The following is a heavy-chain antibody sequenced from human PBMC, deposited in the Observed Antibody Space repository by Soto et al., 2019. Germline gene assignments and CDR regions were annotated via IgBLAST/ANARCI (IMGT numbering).Heavy chain of an antibody. Sequence: EVQLVESGGGLVQPGGSLRLSCAACGFSFSNYWMSWVRQAPGKGLEWVANIKQDGSHKFYVDSVKGRFTMSRDNAENSLYLQMSSLRAEDTAVYYCARGSSVYDSSGYAFDFRGQGSLVTVSS. CDR2: IKQDGSHK. CDR1: GFSFSNYW. D-gene: IGHD3-22*01. J-gene: IGHJ4*02. CDR3: ARGSSVYDSSGYAFDF. V-gene: IGHV3-7*01.